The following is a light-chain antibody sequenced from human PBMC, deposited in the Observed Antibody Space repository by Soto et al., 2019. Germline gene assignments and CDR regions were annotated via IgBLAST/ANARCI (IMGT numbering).Light chain of an antibody. CDR1: QSVSSN. CDR3: QQYNNWPTWT. J-gene: IGKJ1*01. CDR2: GAS. V-gene: IGKV3-15*01. Sequence: EIVMAQSPAILSVSPAERATLSCRASQSVSSNLAWYQKKPGQTPRLLIYGASTRATGIPARFSGSGSGTELTLTISSLQSEDFAVYYCQQYNNWPTWTFGQGTKVDIK.